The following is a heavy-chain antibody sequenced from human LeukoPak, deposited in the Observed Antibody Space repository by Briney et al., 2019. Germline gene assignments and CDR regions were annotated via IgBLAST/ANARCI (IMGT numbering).Heavy chain of an antibody. J-gene: IGHJ4*02. CDR1: GLTFSSHW. V-gene: IGHV3-74*01. Sequence: GGSLRLSCAASGLTFSSHWMHWVRQAPGKGLVWVSRITNDGSSTTYADSVKGRFTISRENSKNTLYLQMNSLRAEDTAVFYCAKGPWDCSSASCPFDYWGQGTLVTVSS. CDR2: ITNDGSST. CDR3: AKGPWDCSSASCPFDY. D-gene: IGHD2-2*01.